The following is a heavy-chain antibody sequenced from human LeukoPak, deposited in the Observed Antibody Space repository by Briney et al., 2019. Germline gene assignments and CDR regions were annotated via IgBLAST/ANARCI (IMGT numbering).Heavy chain of an antibody. CDR3: ARDLGSMIVVRTTNLYFDL. CDR2: INQDGSEI. D-gene: IGHD3-22*01. J-gene: IGHJ2*01. V-gene: IGHV3-7*01. CDR1: GFTFSNYW. Sequence: GGSLRLSCAASGFTFSNYWMSWVRQAPGKGLEWLANINQDGSEIYYVDSVKGRFTISRDNGKNSLYLQINSLRADDTALYYCARDLGSMIVVRTTNLYFDLWGRGNLVTVSS.